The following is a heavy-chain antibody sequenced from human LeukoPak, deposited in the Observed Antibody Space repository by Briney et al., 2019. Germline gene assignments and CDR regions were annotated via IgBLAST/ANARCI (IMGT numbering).Heavy chain of an antibody. CDR2: IYYSGST. Sequence: SETLSLTCTVSGDSISGNYWTWIRQPPGKGLEWIGYIYYSGSTNYNASLKSRVTISVDTSKNQFSLKLSSVTAADTAVYYCARLGDGDNLPYFDYWGQGTLVTVSS. CDR3: ARLGDGDNLPYFDY. V-gene: IGHV4-59*08. J-gene: IGHJ4*02. D-gene: IGHD5-24*01. CDR1: GDSISGNY.